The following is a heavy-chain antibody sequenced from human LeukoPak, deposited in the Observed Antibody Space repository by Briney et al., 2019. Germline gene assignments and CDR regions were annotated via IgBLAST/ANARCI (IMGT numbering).Heavy chain of an antibody. CDR2: ISPYDGST. V-gene: IGHV1-18*01. Sequence: ASVKVSCKASGYTFNTYGISWVRQAPGQGLEYMGWISPYDGSTNYAQNLQGRFTMTTDTSTTTVYMELRSLRPDDTAVYYCARADRPSRLFDYWGQGTLVTVSS. J-gene: IGHJ4*02. CDR3: ARADRPSRLFDY. CDR1: GYTFNTYG.